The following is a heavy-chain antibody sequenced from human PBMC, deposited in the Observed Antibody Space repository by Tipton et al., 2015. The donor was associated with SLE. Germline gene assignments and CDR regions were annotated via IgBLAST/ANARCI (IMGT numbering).Heavy chain of an antibody. CDR3: AKWGQNQWKAYFQH. D-gene: IGHD6-19*01. J-gene: IGHJ1*01. V-gene: IGHV4-59*11. Sequence: TLSLTCTVSGGSISSHYWSWIRQPPGKGLEWIGYIYYSGSTNYNPSLKSRVTISVDTSKNQFSLKLSSVTAADTAVYYCAKWGQNQWKAYFQHWGQGTLVTVSS. CDR1: GGSISSHY. CDR2: IYYSGST.